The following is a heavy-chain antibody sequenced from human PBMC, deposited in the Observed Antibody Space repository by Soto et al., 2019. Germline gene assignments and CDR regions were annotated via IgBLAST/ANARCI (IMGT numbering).Heavy chain of an antibody. CDR3: ARDGRQWKAVAGTNPDAFDI. D-gene: IGHD6-19*01. Sequence: QVQLVESGGGVVQPGRSLRLSCAASGFTFSSYGMHWVRQAPGKGLEWVAVIWYDGSNKYYADSVKGRFTISRDNSKNTLYLQMNSLRAEDTAVYYCARDGRQWKAVAGTNPDAFDIWGQGTMVTVSS. V-gene: IGHV3-33*01. J-gene: IGHJ3*02. CDR2: IWYDGSNK. CDR1: GFTFSSYG.